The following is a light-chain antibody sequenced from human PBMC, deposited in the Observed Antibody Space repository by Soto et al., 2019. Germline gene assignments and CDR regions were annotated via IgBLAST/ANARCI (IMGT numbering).Light chain of an antibody. V-gene: IGLV2-23*01. CDR1: SSDVGSYNL. Sequence: QSALTQPASVSGSPGQSITISCTGTSSDVGSYNLVSWYQQHPGKAPKLMISEGNKRPSGISNRFSGSESGNTASLTISGLQAEDEADYSCCSFATSGTWVFGGGPQLTVL. CDR2: EGN. CDR3: CSFATSGTWV. J-gene: IGLJ3*02.